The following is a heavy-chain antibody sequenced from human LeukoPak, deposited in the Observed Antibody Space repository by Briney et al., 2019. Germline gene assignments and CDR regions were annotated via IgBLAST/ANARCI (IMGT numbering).Heavy chain of an antibody. CDR3: ARDRKGMYNWNTGRGFDY. V-gene: IGHV1-3*01. CDR1: GYTFTSYA. J-gene: IGHJ4*02. Sequence: ASVKVSCKAPGYTFTSYAMHWVRQAPGQRLEWMGWINAGNGNTKYSQKFQGRVTITRDTSASTAYMELSSLRSEDTAVYYCARDRKGMYNWNTGRGFDYWGQGTLVTVSS. CDR2: INAGNGNT. D-gene: IGHD1-20*01.